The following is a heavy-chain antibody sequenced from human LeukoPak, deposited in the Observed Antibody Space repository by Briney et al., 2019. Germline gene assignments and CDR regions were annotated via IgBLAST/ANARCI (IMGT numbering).Heavy chain of an antibody. J-gene: IGHJ6*03. CDR3: ARDYLPGRDDYYYMDV. V-gene: IGHV3-23*01. CDR1: GFTFSSYA. CDR2: ISGSGGST. Sequence: GGSLGLSCAASGFTFSSYAMSWVRQAPGKGLEWVSDISGSGGSTYSADSVKGRFTIFRDNSKNTLYLQMNSLRADDTALYYCARDYLPGRDDYYYMDVWGKGTTVTVSS. D-gene: IGHD3-16*02.